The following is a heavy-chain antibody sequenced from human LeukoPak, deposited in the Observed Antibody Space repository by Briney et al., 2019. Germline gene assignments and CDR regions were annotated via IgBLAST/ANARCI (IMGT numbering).Heavy chain of an antibody. J-gene: IGHJ2*01. D-gene: IGHD6-19*01. V-gene: IGHV6-1*01. CDR2: TYYRSKWYN. CDR1: GASVSSSNAA. Sequence: LQTLSLTCAISGASVSSSNAAWNWIRQSPSRGLEWLGRTYYRSKWYNDYAVSVKSRIIINPDTSKNQFSLQLNSVTAADTAVYYCARDRALLRTYSSGWYGGGSYWYFDLWGRGTLVTVSS. CDR3: ARDRALLRTYSSGWYGGGSYWYFDL.